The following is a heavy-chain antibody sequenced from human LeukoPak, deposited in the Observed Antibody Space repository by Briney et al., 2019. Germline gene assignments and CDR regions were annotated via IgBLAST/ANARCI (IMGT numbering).Heavy chain of an antibody. CDR2: INHSGST. J-gene: IGHJ6*02. CDR1: GGSFSGYY. CDR3: ASLPTPLGYYYGMDV. D-gene: IGHD7-27*01. V-gene: IGHV4-34*01. Sequence: SETLSLTCAVYGGSFSGYYWSWIRQPPGKGLEWIGEINHSGSTNYNPSLKSRVTIPVDTSKNQFSLKLSSVTAADTAVYYCASLPTPLGYYYGMDVWGQGTTVTVSS.